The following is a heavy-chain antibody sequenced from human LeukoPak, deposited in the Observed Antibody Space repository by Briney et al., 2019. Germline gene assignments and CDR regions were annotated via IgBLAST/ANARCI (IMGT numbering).Heavy chain of an antibody. V-gene: IGHV1-69*01. CDR3: AGVLYGGNSANWFDP. J-gene: IGHJ5*02. Sequence: GSSVKVSCKASGGTFSSYAISWVRQAPGQGLEWMGGIIPIFGTANYAQKFQGRVTITADESTSTAYMELSSLRSEGTAVYYCAGVLYGGNSANWFDPWGQGTLVTVSS. CDR1: GGTFSSYA. D-gene: IGHD4-23*01. CDR2: IIPIFGTA.